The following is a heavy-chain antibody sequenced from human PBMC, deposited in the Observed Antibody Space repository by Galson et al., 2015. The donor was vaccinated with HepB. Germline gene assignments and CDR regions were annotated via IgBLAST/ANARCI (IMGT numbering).Heavy chain of an antibody. V-gene: IGHV3-23*01. CDR3: AKESQWLVGLWFDP. CDR1: GFTFTRYA. CDR2: ITSSGGNT. J-gene: IGHJ5*02. D-gene: IGHD6-19*01. Sequence: SLRLSCAVSGFTFTRYAMTWVRQAPGKGLEWVSSITSSGGNTYYTASVKGRFTISRDNSKNTLYLQMNSLRAVDTAVYYCAKESQWLVGLWFDPWGQGTLVTVSS.